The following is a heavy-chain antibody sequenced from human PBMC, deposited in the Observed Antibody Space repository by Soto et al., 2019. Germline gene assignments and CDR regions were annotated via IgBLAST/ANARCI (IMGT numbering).Heavy chain of an antibody. CDR2: IYSGGST. CDR3: ARDRYDFPYYGMDV. J-gene: IGHJ6*02. D-gene: IGHD3-3*01. Sequence: EVQLVEAGGGLVQPGGSLRLSCAASGFTVSSNYMSWVRQAPGKGLEWVSVIYSGGSTYYADSVKGRFTISRDNSKNTLYLQMNSLRAEDTAVYYCARDRYDFPYYGMDVWGQGTTVTVSS. V-gene: IGHV3-66*01. CDR1: GFTVSSNY.